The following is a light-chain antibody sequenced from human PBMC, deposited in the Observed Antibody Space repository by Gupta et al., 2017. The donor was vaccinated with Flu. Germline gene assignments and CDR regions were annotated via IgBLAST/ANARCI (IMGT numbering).Light chain of an antibody. CDR2: GKN. Sequence: SSELTQDSAVSVAFGQTVRITCQGDSLRSYYASWYQQQPGQAPVLVIYGKNNRPSGIPARFSCASSGNTASFTITAAPEEDEADDYYYYPDTTSNHLCVFGGGTKLTVL. CDR3: YYPDTTSNHLCV. CDR1: SLRSYY. J-gene: IGLJ3*02. V-gene: IGLV3-19*01.